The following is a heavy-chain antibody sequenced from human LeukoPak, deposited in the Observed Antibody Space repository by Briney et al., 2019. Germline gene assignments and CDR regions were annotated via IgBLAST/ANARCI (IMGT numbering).Heavy chain of an antibody. D-gene: IGHD6-13*01. CDR3: ARGAGIAAAGSYRYAFDI. CDR2: ISTDARTI. Sequence: GGSLRLSCATSGFTFDDFGMAWVRQAPGKGLVWVSHISTDARTITYADFVKGRFTISRDNAKNTVYLQMNSLRTEDTAVHYCARGAGIAAAGSYRYAFDIWGQGTMVTVSS. V-gene: IGHV3-74*01. J-gene: IGHJ3*02. CDR1: GFTFDDFG.